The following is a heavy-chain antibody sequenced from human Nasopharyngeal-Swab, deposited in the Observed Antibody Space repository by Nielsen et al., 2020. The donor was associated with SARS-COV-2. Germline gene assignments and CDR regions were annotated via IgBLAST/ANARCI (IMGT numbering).Heavy chain of an antibody. CDR3: ARGYYDFWSGYAGFDP. CDR1: GFTFSSYW. CDR2: INNDGSST. Sequence: GESLKISCAASGFTFSSYWMHWVRQAPGKGLVWVSRINNDGSSTSYADSVKGRFTISRDNAKNALYLQMNSLKAEDTAVYYCARGYYDFWSGYAGFDPWGQGTLVTVSS. J-gene: IGHJ5*02. D-gene: IGHD3-3*01. V-gene: IGHV3-74*01.